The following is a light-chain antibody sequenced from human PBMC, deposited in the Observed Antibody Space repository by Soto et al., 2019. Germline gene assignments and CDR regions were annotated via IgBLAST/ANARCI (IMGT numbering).Light chain of an antibody. Sequence: EIVLTQSPGTLSLSPGERATLSCRASQSVSSSRLAWYRQKPGQAPRLLIYGASSRATGIPDRFSGSGSGTDFTLTISSLQPEDFATYYCQQANSFPFTFGQGTRLEIK. J-gene: IGKJ5*01. CDR3: QQANSFPFT. V-gene: IGKV3-20*01. CDR2: GAS. CDR1: QSVSSSR.